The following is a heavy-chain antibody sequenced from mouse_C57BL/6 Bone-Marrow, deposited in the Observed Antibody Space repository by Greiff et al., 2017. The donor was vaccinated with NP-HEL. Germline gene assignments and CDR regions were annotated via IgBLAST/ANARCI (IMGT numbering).Heavy chain of an antibody. J-gene: IGHJ2*01. CDR3: TTWTYDGYYCYVDY. D-gene: IGHD2-3*01. CDR2: IDPENGDT. CDR1: GFNIKDDY. V-gene: IGHV14-4*01. Sequence: EVQLQQSGAELVRPGASVKLSCTASGFNIKDDYMHWVKQRPEQGLEWIGWIDPENGDTEYASKFQGKATITADTSSNTAYLQLSSLTSEDTAVYYCTTWTYDGYYCYVDYWGQGTTLTVSS.